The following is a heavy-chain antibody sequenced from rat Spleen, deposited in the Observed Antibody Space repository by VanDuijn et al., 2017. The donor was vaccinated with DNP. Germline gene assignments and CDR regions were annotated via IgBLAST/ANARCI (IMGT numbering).Heavy chain of an antibody. D-gene: IGHD1-3*01. CDR1: GYSITTSYR. CDR2: INTAGST. Sequence: EVQLQESGPGLVKPSQSLSLTCSVTGYSITTSYRWNWFRKFPGNNREWMGYINTAGSTNYNPSLKGRISITSDTSKNQFFLQLRSVTTEDTATYYCARSVRATSYYAMDAWGQGTMVTVSS. J-gene: IGHJ4*01. CDR3: ARSVRATSYYAMDA. V-gene: IGHV3-3*01.